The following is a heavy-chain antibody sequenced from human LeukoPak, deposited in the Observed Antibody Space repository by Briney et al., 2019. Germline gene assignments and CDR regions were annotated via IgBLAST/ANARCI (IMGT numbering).Heavy chain of an antibody. V-gene: IGHV1-69*06. D-gene: IGHD2-21*02. J-gene: IGHJ4*02. Sequence: SVKVSCKAPGGTFISYALSSVRQAPGQGLEWMGRIIPIFGTANYAQKFQGRVTITADKSTSTAYMQLSSLRPEDTAVYYCARDLAYCGGDCYPGGDYWGQGTLVTVSS. CDR1: GGTFISYA. CDR3: ARDLAYCGGDCYPGGDY. CDR2: IIPIFGTA.